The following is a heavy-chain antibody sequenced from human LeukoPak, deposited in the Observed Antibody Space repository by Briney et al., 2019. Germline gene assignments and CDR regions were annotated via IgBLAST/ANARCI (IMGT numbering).Heavy chain of an antibody. CDR3: ARGSAAAYDY. D-gene: IGHD6-13*01. J-gene: IGHJ4*02. V-gene: IGHV3-21*01. Sequence: KSGGSLRLSCAASGFTLSSYSMNWVRQAPGKGLGWVAAITSTSNYIRYADSVQGRFTISRDNAKNSLYLQMNSLRAEDTAVYYCARGSAAAYDYWGQGTLVTVSS. CDR1: GFTLSSYS. CDR2: ITSTSNYI.